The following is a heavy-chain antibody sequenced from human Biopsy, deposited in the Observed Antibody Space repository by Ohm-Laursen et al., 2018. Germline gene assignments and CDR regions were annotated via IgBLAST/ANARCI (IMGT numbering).Heavy chain of an antibody. CDR2: INPKSGGT. Sequence: GASVKVSCKASGGTFTNYAISWVRQAPGQGLEWMGWINPKSGGTHYLEKFRGRVTMTRDTSISTAYMEVSSLRSDDTAVYYCAIDGNDFLTDYLKIDQWGQGTLVTVSS. CDR3: AIDGNDFLTDYLKIDQ. CDR1: GGTFTNYA. D-gene: IGHD3-9*01. J-gene: IGHJ4*02. V-gene: IGHV1-2*02.